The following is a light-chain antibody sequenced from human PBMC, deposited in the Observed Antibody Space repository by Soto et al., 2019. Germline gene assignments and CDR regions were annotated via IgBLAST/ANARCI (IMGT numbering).Light chain of an antibody. CDR3: QQYNNWHTWT. Sequence: IVITQSPATLSVSPGGRATLSCRASQSVSSNLAWYQQKPGQAPRLLIYGASTRATGIPARFSGSGSGTEFTLIISSLKSEDFAVYYCQQYNNWHTWTFGQGTKVDIK. V-gene: IGKV3-15*01. J-gene: IGKJ1*01. CDR2: GAS. CDR1: QSVSSN.